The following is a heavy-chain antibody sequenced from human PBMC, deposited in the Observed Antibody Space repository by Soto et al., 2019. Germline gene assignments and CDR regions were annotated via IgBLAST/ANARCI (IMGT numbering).Heavy chain of an antibody. D-gene: IGHD6-13*01. Sequence: PGESLKISCKGSGCSFTSYWISWVRQMPGKGLEWMGRIDPSDSYTNYSPSFQGHVTISADKSISTAYLQWSSLKASDTAMYYCARSYSSSWLRDYNWFDPWGQGTLVTVSS. CDR3: ARSYSSSWLRDYNWFDP. CDR1: GCSFTSYW. J-gene: IGHJ5*02. CDR2: IDPSDSYT. V-gene: IGHV5-10-1*01.